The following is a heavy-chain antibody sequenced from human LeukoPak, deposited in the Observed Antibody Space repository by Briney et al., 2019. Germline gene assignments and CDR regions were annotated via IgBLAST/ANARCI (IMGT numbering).Heavy chain of an antibody. V-gene: IGHV1-18*01. CDR3: ARDRGYSVYDRCDY. Sequence: ASVKVSCKASGYTFSTSGISWVRQAPGQGLEWMGWISSYNGNTNYAQKLQGRVTMTTETSTSTVYMELRSLRSDDTAIYYCARDRGYSVYDRCDYWGQGTLVTVSS. J-gene: IGHJ4*02. D-gene: IGHD5/OR15-5a*01. CDR1: GYTFSTSG. CDR2: ISSYNGNT.